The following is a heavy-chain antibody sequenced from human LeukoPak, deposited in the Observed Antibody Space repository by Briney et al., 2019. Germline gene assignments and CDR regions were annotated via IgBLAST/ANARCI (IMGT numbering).Heavy chain of an antibody. D-gene: IGHD1-1*01. CDR2: INPSGGST. CDR1: GYTFTSYY. CDR3: ARGPVPQEDYMDV. J-gene: IGHJ6*03. Sequence: ASVKVSCKASGYTFTSYYMHWVRQAPGHGLEWMGIINPSGGSTSYAQKFQGRVTMTRDMSTSTVYMELSSLRSEDTAVYYCARGPVPQEDYMDVWGKGTTVTISS. V-gene: IGHV1-46*01.